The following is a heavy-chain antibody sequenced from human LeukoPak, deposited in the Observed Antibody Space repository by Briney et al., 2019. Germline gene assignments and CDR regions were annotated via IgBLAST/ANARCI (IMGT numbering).Heavy chain of an antibody. J-gene: IGHJ4*02. V-gene: IGHV4-34*01. D-gene: IGHD3-22*01. CDR3: ARVGPYYDSSGYQDY. CDR2: INHSGST. CDR1: GGSISSGGYS. Sequence: SETLSLTCAVSGGSISSGGYSWSWIRQPPGKGLEWIGEINHSGSTNYNPSLKSRVTISVDTSKNQFSLKLSSVTAADTAVYYCARVGPYYDSSGYQDYWGQGTLVTVSS.